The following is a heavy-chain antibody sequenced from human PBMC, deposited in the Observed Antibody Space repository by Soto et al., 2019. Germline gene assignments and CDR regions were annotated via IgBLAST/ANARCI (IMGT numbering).Heavy chain of an antibody. D-gene: IGHD2-21*02. V-gene: IGHV4-39*02. CDR3: SRPRCNGGACPYYFES. CDR1: GGSIGGIDGC. J-gene: IGHJ4*02. CDR2: IYFSGRT. Sequence: SETLSVRWSVAGGSIGGIDGCWGWFRQPPGKVLEWIASIYFSGRTHYNTSLQSRITVSIDSSKNLFSLRLTSVTAADTALYSCSRPRCNGGACPYYFESWRLRTLVPVSS.